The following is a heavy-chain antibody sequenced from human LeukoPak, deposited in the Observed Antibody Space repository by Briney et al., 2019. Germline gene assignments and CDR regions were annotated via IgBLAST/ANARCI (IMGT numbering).Heavy chain of an antibody. D-gene: IGHD4-17*01. Sequence: SETLSLTCTVSGGSISSSSYYWGWIRQPPGKGLEWIGSIYYSGSTYYNPSLKSRVAISVDTSKNQFSLKLSSVTAADTAVYYCARDSGNTGISVTTGAFDIWGQGTMVTVSS. V-gene: IGHV4-39*07. J-gene: IGHJ3*02. CDR3: ARDSGNTGISVTTGAFDI. CDR2: IYYSGST. CDR1: GGSISSSSYY.